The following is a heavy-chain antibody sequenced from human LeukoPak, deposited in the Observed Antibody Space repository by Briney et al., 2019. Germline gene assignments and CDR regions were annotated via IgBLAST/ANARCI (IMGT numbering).Heavy chain of an antibody. CDR3: ARASRGFDP. Sequence: ASVKVSCKASGGTFSSYAISWVRQAPGQGLEWMGRIIPILGIANYAQKFQGRVTITADKSTSTAYMELSSLRPEDTAVYYCARASRGFDPWGQGTLVSVSS. V-gene: IGHV1-69*04. CDR1: GGTFSSYA. J-gene: IGHJ5*02. CDR2: IIPILGIA.